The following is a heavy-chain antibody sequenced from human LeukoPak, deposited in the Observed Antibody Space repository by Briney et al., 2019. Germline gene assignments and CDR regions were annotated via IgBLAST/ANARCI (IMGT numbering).Heavy chain of an antibody. J-gene: IGHJ4*02. CDR3: AKGRTRGVLRFLEWEYFDY. Sequence: GGSLRLSCAASGFTFSSYGMHGVRQAPGKALEWVAVISYDGSNKYYADSVKGRFTISRDNSKNTLYLQMNSLRAEDTAVYYCAKGRTRGVLRFLEWEYFDYWGQGTLVTVSS. V-gene: IGHV3-30*18. CDR2: ISYDGSNK. D-gene: IGHD3-3*01. CDR1: GFTFSSYG.